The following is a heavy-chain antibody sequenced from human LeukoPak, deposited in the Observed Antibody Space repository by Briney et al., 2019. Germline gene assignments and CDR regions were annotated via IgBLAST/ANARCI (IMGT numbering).Heavy chain of an antibody. Sequence: GGSLRLSCAASGFTFSSYWMHWVRQAPGKGLVCVSLIRSDGSSTTYADSVKGRFTITRDNAQNTLFLQMNSLRAEDTAVYYCARDRGCTFDYWGQGTLVTVSS. CDR2: IRSDGSST. CDR1: GFTFSSYW. J-gene: IGHJ4*02. D-gene: IGHD3-10*01. CDR3: ARDRGCTFDY. V-gene: IGHV3-74*01.